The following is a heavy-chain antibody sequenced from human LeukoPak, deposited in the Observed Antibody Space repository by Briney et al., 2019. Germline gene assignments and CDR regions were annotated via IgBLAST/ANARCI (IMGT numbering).Heavy chain of an antibody. V-gene: IGHV3-74*01. J-gene: IGHJ5*02. D-gene: IGHD3-10*01. CDR3: VRQRAGGNWFDP. CDR2: INTDGSST. CDR1: GFTFSSYR. Sequence: GGSLRLSCAASGFTFSSYRMHWVRQAPGKGLVWVSRINTDGSSTSYADSVKGRFTISRDNAKNTLYLQMNSLRAEDTAVYYCVRQRAGGNWFDPWGQGTLVTVSS.